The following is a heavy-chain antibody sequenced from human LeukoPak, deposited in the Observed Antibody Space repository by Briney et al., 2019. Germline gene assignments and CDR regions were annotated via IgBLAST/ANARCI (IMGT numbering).Heavy chain of an antibody. CDR1: GGSISSYY. J-gene: IGHJ6*02. CDR2: IYTSGST. V-gene: IGHV4-4*07. Sequence: SETLSLTCTVSGGSISSYYWSWIRQPAGKGLEWIGRIYTSGSTNYNPSLKSRVTMSVDTSKNQFSLKLSSVTAADTAVYYCARDNIVVVPAAQQGGYYYYYGMDVWGQGTTVTVSS. CDR3: ARDNIVVVPAAQQGGYYYYYGMDV. D-gene: IGHD2-2*01.